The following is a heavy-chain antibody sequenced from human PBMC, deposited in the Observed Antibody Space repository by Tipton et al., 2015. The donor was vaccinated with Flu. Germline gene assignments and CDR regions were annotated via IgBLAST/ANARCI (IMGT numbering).Heavy chain of an antibody. V-gene: IGHV4-39*07. CDR2: GSTSGTT. J-gene: IGHJ6*02. D-gene: IGHD3-10*01. Sequence: TLSLTCTVSGDSISTTIYYWGWVRQPPGKGLEWIGRGSTSGTTNYNPSLQSRVTISVDTSKNQFSLRLISVTAADTAVYYCATSRPHRYSYGMDVWGQGATVSVSS. CDR1: GDSISTTIYY. CDR3: ATSRPHRYSYGMDV.